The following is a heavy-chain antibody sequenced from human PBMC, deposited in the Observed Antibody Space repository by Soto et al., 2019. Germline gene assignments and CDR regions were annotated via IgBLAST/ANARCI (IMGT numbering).Heavy chain of an antibody. CDR2: INSDDTSS. Sequence: EVQLMESGGGLVQPGGSLRLSCAASGLSVSNYWMHWVRQTPGKGLVWVSRINSDDTSSSYAASVKGRFTISRDNAKNTLYLQMNSLRAEDTAVYYCARGFRLGGHYYFDYWGQGTLVTVSS. CDR3: ARGFRLGGHYYFDY. D-gene: IGHD3-16*01. CDR1: GLSVSNYW. V-gene: IGHV3-74*01. J-gene: IGHJ4*02.